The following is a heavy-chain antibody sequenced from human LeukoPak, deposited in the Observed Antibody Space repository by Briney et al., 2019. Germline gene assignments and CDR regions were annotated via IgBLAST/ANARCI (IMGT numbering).Heavy chain of an antibody. J-gene: IGHJ4*02. Sequence: GGSLRLSCAASGFTFSSYSMNWVRQAPGKGLEWVSLISSSSSYIYYADSVKGRFTISRDSSKNTLYLQMNSLRVEDTAVYYCARDSSMLRGPLVIYYFDFWGQGTLVTVSS. CDR1: GFTFSSYS. V-gene: IGHV3-21*04. CDR2: ISSSSSYI. CDR3: ARDSSMLRGPLVIYYFDF. D-gene: IGHD3-10*01.